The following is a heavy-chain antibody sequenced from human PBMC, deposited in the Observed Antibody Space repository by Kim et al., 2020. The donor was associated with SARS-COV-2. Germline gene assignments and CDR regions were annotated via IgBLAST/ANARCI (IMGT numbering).Heavy chain of an antibody. V-gene: IGHV3-7*03. J-gene: IGHJ4*02. D-gene: IGHD5-18*01. Sequence: GGSLRLSCAASGFTFSSYWMSWVRQAPGKGLEWVANIKQDGSEKYYVDSVKGRFTISRDNAKNSLYLQMNSLRAEDTAVYYCARGGGGYSYARTEGYFDYWGQGTLVTVSS. CDR2: IKQDGSEK. CDR1: GFTFSSYW. CDR3: ARGGGGYSYARTEGYFDY.